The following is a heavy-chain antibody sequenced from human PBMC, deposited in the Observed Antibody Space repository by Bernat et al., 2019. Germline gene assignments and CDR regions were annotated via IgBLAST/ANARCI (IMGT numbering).Heavy chain of an antibody. J-gene: IGHJ6*02. Sequence: EVQLVESGGGLVQPGGSLRLSCAASGFTLSSFWMTWVRQAPGRGLEWVANIKQDGSESNYVDSVKGRFTISRDNAENSLYLQMNNLRAEDTAVYYCATQPAATSTDVWGRGTTVTVYS. D-gene: IGHD2-2*01. V-gene: IGHV3-7*03. CDR3: ATQPAATSTDV. CDR2: IKQDGSES. CDR1: GFTLSSFW.